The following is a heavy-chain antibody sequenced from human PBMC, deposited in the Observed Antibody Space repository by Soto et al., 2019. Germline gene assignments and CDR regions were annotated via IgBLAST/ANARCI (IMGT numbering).Heavy chain of an antibody. CDR3: ARDLRYDILTGYYFYYYYYGMDV. Sequence: XGSLGLSCAASGFTFSSYSMNGVRQAPGKGLEWVSSISSSSSYIYYADSVKGRFTISRDNAKNSLYLQMNSLRAEDTAVYYCARDLRYDILTGYYFYYYYYGMDVWGQGTTVTVSS. J-gene: IGHJ6*02. CDR1: GFTFSSYS. CDR2: ISSSSSYI. V-gene: IGHV3-21*01. D-gene: IGHD3-9*01.